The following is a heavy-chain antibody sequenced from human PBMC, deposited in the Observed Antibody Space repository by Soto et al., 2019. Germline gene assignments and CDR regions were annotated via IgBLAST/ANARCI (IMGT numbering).Heavy chain of an antibody. D-gene: IGHD3-16*01. Sequence: ASVKVSCKASGYSFNTYAISWVRQAPGQGLEWMGWISAYNGHTDYAQKFQGRVTMTTDTSTNTVSMELRGLTSDDTAVYYCARGRTWGERGFDCCGQGTRPTVYS. J-gene: IGHJ4*02. CDR3: ARGRTWGERGFDC. V-gene: IGHV1-18*01. CDR1: GYSFNTYA. CDR2: ISAYNGHT.